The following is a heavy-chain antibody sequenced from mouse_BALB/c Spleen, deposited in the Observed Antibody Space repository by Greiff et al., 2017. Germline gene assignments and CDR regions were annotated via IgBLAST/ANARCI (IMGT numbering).Heavy chain of an antibody. J-gene: IGHJ4*01. Sequence: QVQLQQPGAELVRPGASVKLSCKASGYTFTSYWINWVKQRPGQGLEWIGNIYPSDSYTNYNQKFKDKATLTVDKSSSTAYMQLSSPTSEDSAVYYCTRGLLGAMDYWGQGTSVTGSS. CDR2: IYPSDSYT. D-gene: IGHD2-3*01. CDR3: TRGLLGAMDY. V-gene: IGHV1-69*02. CDR1: GYTFTSYW.